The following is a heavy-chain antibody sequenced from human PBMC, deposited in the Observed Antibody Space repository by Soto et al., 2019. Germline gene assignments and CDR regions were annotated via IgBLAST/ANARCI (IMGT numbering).Heavy chain of an antibody. J-gene: IGHJ4*02. CDR3: ARQSGWELPYFDY. CDR1: GFTFSSYA. CDR2: ISYDGSNK. V-gene: IGHV3-30-3*01. Sequence: QVQLVESGGGVVQPGRSLRLSCAASGFTFSSYAMHWVRQAPGKGLEWVAVISYDGSNKYYADSVKGRFTISRDNSKNTLYLQMNSLRAEDTAVYYCARQSGWELPYFDYWGQGTLVTVSS. D-gene: IGHD1-26*01.